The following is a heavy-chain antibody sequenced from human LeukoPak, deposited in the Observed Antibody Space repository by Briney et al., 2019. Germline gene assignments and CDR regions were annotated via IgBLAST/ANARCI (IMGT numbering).Heavy chain of an antibody. CDR1: GFTFSSYG. D-gene: IGHD3-10*01. V-gene: IGHV3-30*18. CDR3: AKDRDSVGDRGTFDY. Sequence: GGSLRLPCAASGFTFSSYGMHWLRQAPGKGLEWGAVISCDGSNKYYADSVKGLFTISRDNSKNTLYLQMNSLRAEDTAVYYCAKDRDSVGDRGTFDYWGQGTLVTVS. J-gene: IGHJ4*02. CDR2: ISCDGSNK.